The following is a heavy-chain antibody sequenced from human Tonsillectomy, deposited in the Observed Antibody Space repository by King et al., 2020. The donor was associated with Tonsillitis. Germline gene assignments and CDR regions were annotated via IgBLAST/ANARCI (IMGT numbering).Heavy chain of an antibody. J-gene: IGHJ4*02. CDR2: IYYSGST. CDR3: ARHKTTVTTRFRY. CDR1: GGSISSSSYS. Sequence: QLQESGPGLVKPSETLSLTCTVSGGSISSSSYSWGWIRQSPGKGLEWIGTIYYSGSTYYNPSLKSRLIISVDTSKNHFSLKLSSVTAADTALYYCARHKTTVTTRFRYWGQGTLVTVSS. V-gene: IGHV4-39*01. D-gene: IGHD4-17*01.